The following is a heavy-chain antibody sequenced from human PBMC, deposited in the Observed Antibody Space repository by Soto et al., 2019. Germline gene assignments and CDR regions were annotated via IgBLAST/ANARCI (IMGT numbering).Heavy chain of an antibody. J-gene: IGHJ6*02. D-gene: IGHD2-8*01. V-gene: IGHV4-59*12. CDR2: IYYSGST. Sequence: QVQLQESGPGLVKPSETLSLTCTVSGGSISSYYWSWIRQPPGKGLEWIGYIYYSGSTNYNPSLKSRVTISVDKSKNQFSLKLTSVTAADTAIYYCVTQWHYYGMDVWGQGTTVTVSS. CDR1: GGSISSYY. CDR3: VTQWHYYGMDV.